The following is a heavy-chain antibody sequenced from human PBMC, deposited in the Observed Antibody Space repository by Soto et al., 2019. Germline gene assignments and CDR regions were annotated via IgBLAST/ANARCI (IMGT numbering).Heavy chain of an antibody. J-gene: IGHJ4*02. Sequence: SETLSLTCTVSGGSISSGGYYWSWIRQHPGKGLEWIGYIYYSGSTYYNPSLKSRVTISVDTSKNQFSLKLSSVTAADTAVYYCARGLYSSPSPYFDYWGQGTLVTVSS. CDR3: ARGLYSSPSPYFDY. V-gene: IGHV4-31*02. CDR2: IYYSGST. CDR1: GGSISSGGYY. D-gene: IGHD6-6*01.